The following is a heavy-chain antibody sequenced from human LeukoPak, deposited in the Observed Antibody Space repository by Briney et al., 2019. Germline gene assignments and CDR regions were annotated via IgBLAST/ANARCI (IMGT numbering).Heavy chain of an antibody. CDR2: ISGSGGST. Sequence: PGGSLRLSCAASGFTFSSYAMSWVRQAPGKGLEWVSGISGSGGSTYYADSVKGRFTISRDSSKNTLYLQMNYMRAEDTAVYNCAKEGAHWVIFSFDYWGQGTLVTVSS. D-gene: IGHD2-21*01. V-gene: IGHV3-23*01. CDR1: GFTFSSYA. J-gene: IGHJ4*02. CDR3: AKEGAHWVIFSFDY.